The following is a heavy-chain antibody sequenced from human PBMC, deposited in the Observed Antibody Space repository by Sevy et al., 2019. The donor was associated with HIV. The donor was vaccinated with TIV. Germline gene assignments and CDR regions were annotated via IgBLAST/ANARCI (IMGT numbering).Heavy chain of an antibody. CDR3: ATENCSGGSCYFDY. J-gene: IGHJ4*02. Sequence: GGSLRLSCAASGFTFSSYGMHWVRQAPGKGLEWVAFIRYDGSNKYYADSVKGRFTISRDNSKNTLYLQMNSLRAEETAVYYGATENCSGGSCYFDYWGQGTLVTVSS. V-gene: IGHV3-30*02. CDR1: GFTFSSYG. CDR2: IRYDGSNK. D-gene: IGHD2-15*01.